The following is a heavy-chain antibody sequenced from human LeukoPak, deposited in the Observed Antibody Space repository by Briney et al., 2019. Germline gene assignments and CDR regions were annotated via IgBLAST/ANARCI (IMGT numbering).Heavy chain of an antibody. V-gene: IGHV1-2*02. CDR2: INPNSGGT. CDR3: ARVAAAGTFYYYMDV. CDR1: GYTFTGYY. D-gene: IGHD6-13*01. Sequence: ASVKVSCKASGYTFTGYYMHWVRQAPGQGLEWMGWINPNSGGTNYAQKFQGRVTMTRDTSISTAYMELSRLRSDDTAVYYCARVAAAGTFYYYMDVLGKGTTVTISS. J-gene: IGHJ6*03.